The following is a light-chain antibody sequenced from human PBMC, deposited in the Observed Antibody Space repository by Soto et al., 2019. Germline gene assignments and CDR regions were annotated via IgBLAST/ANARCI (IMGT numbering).Light chain of an antibody. V-gene: IGKV3-20*01. CDR1: QSVYKNF. CDR2: GAS. J-gene: IGKJ4*01. CDR3: QQYGSSPPT. Sequence: ESVLTQSPGTLSLSPGERATLSCRASQSVYKNFLAWYQQKPGQAPRLLINGASNRATGIPDRFSGSGSGTYFSLTIDTLEPEDLAVYFCQQYGSSPPTCGGGTKVSIK.